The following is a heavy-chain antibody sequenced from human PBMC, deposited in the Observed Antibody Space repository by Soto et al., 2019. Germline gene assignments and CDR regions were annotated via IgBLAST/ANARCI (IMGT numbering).Heavy chain of an antibody. CDR1: GFTFSSSA. V-gene: IGHV3-23*01. Sequence: GGSLRLSCAASGFTFSSSAMTWVRQAPGKGLEWVSAISGSGGSTYYAGSVKGRFTISRDNSRNTLYLQMNSLRAEDTAVYYCAKRGSSADLFHFDYWGQGTLVTVSS. CDR3: AKRGSSADLFHFDY. J-gene: IGHJ4*02. D-gene: IGHD3-10*01. CDR2: ISGSGGST.